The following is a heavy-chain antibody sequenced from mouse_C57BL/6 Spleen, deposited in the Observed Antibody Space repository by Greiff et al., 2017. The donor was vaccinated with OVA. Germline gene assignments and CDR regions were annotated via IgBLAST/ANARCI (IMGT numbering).Heavy chain of an antibody. Sequence: EVKLVESGEGLVKPGGSLKLSCAASGFTFSSYAMSWVRQTPEKRLEWVAYISSGGDYIYYADTVKGRFTISRDNARNTLYLQMSSLKSEDTAMYYCTREGAQATNEDWFAYWGQGTLVTVSA. D-gene: IGHD3-2*02. J-gene: IGHJ3*01. CDR2: ISSGGDYI. CDR3: TREGAQATNEDWFAY. V-gene: IGHV5-9-1*02. CDR1: GFTFSSYA.